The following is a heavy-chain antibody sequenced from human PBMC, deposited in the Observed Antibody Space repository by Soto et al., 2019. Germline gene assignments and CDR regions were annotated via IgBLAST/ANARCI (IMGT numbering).Heavy chain of an antibody. D-gene: IGHD3-22*01. CDR2: ICSSSSYT. V-gene: IGHV3-11*06. CDR1: GFTFNDYC. CDR3: ARFVIVGMFDP. J-gene: IGHJ5*02. Sequence: QVQLVESGGGLVKPGGSLRLSCAASGFTFNDYCLTWIRQAPGKGLEWVSYICSSSSYTNYADSVKGRFTISRDNAKNSLFLQMNSLRAEDTAVYYCARFVIVGMFDPWGQGTLVTVSS.